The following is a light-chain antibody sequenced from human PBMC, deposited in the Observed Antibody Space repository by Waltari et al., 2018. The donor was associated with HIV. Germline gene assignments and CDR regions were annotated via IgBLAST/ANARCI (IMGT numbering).Light chain of an antibody. J-gene: IGLJ3*02. Sequence: QSALTQPPSTSGTPGQTVTIPCSGSSSNIGDTYVSWYQQLPGTAPKLLIYRNSQRPSGVRDRFSCSKSGTSASLAINDLRSEDEAEYHCAAWDDSLSGWVFGGGTNLTVL. CDR2: RNS. CDR1: SSNIGDTY. V-gene: IGLV1-47*01. CDR3: AAWDDSLSGWV.